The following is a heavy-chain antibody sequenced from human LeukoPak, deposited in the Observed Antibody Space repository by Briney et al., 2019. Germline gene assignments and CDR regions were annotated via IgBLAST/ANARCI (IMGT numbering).Heavy chain of an antibody. V-gene: IGHV4-31*03. CDR2: IYYSGST. D-gene: IGHD4-17*01. Sequence: SQTLSLTCTVSGVSISSGGYYWSWIRQHPGKGLEWIGYIYYSGSTYYNPSLKSRVTISVDTSKNQFSLKLSSVTAADTAVYYCARVDYGDYLYYFDYWGQGTLVTVSS. CDR3: ARVDYGDYLYYFDY. CDR1: GVSISSGGYY. J-gene: IGHJ4*02.